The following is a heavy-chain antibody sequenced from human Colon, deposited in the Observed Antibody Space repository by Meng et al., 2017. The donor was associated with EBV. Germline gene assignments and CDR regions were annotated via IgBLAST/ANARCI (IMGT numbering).Heavy chain of an antibody. J-gene: IGHJ5*02. CDR2: IRNKTNGGTA. CDR3: TTGKQWLVP. V-gene: IGHV3-15*01. CDR1: GFTFTNGW. Sequence: EVQLVCGGGGLEKPVGFLRSFCAACGFTFTNGWMSWVRPAPGKGLEWIGLIRNKTNGGTADYAAPVRGRLSMSRDDSENTLYLQMNSLKIEDTAMYFCTTGKQWLVPWGQGTLVTVSS. D-gene: IGHD6-19*01.